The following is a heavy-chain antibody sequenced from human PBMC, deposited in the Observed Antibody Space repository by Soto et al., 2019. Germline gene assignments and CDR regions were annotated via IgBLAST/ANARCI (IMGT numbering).Heavy chain of an antibody. D-gene: IGHD2-2*01. J-gene: IGHJ4*02. V-gene: IGHV1-3*01. CDR2: INAGNGNT. CDR1: GYTFTSYA. CDR3: AGAAAGQLLSNY. Sequence: ASVKVSCKASGYTFTSYAMRWVRQAPGQRLEWMGWINAGNGNTKYSQKFQGRVTITRDTSASTAYMELSSLRSEDTAVYYCAGAAAGQLLSNYWGQGTLVTVSS.